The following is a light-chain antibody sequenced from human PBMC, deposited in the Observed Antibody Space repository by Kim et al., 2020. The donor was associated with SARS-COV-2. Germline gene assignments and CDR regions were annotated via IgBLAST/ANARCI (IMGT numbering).Light chain of an antibody. CDR3: NSRDSSGNHPYVV. CDR2: GKN. Sequence: SSELTQDPAVSVALGQTVRITCQGDSLRSYYASWYQQKPGQAPVLVIYGKNNRPSGIPYRFSGSSSGNTASLTITGAQAEDEADYYCNSRDSSGNHPYVV. J-gene: IGLJ2*01. CDR1: SLRSYY. V-gene: IGLV3-19*01.